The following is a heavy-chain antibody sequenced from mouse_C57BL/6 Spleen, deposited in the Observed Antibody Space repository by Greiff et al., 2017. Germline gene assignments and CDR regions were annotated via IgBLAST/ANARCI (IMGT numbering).Heavy chain of an antibody. CDR3: ARGALYDGYYVGYAMDY. D-gene: IGHD2-3*01. CDR1: GYTFTDHT. Sequence: VQLQQSDAELVKPGASVKISCKVSGYTFTDHTIHWMKQRPEQGLEWIGYIYPRDGSTKYNEKFKGKATLTADKSSSTAYMQLNSLTSEDSAVYFCARGALYDGYYVGYAMDYWGQGTSVTVSS. V-gene: IGHV1-78*01. J-gene: IGHJ4*01. CDR2: IYPRDGST.